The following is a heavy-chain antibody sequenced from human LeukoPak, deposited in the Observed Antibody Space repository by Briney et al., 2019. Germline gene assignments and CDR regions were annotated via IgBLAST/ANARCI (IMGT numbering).Heavy chain of an antibody. J-gene: IGHJ6*02. V-gene: IGHV3-23*01. CDR1: GFTFSTYD. CDR3: AREAAAGGYGMDV. Sequence: GGSLRLSCAASGFTFSTYDMIWVRQAPGKGLEWVSGISAGGDLTFHADPVKGRFTISRDNSKNTLYLQMNSLRAEDTAVYYCAREAAAGGYGMDVWGQGTTVTVSS. D-gene: IGHD6-13*01. CDR2: ISAGGDLT.